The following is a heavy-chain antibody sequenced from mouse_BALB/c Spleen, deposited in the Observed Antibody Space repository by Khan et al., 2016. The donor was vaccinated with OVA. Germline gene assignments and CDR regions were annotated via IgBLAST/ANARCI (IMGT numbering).Heavy chain of an antibody. CDR2: IWSGGIT. J-gene: IGHJ3*01. D-gene: IGHD2-4*01. V-gene: IGHV2-2*02. Sequence: QVQLKQSGPGLVQPSQSLSITCTVSGFSLTSYGVHWVRQSPGKGLEWLGVIWSGGITDYSAAFISRLSIRKDNSKCTVFFKMNSLQANDTAIYYCGRNYDYDGGLAYWGQGSLGTVSA. CDR1: GFSLTSYG. CDR3: GRNYDYDGGLAY.